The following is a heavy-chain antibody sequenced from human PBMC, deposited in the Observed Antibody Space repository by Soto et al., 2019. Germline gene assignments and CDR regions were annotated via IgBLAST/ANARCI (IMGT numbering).Heavy chain of an antibody. Sequence: EVQLVESGGGLVQPGGSLRLSCEALGFTFSGFGMNWVRRAPGRGLEWVSYISSSSRTIYYAASVKGRFTISRDNANNSLYLQMNSLRDEDTAVYYCARDIGCSGGSCYDYGMDVWGQGTTVTVSS. D-gene: IGHD2-15*01. CDR3: ARDIGCSGGSCYDYGMDV. CDR2: ISSSSRTI. J-gene: IGHJ6*02. V-gene: IGHV3-48*02. CDR1: GFTFSGFG.